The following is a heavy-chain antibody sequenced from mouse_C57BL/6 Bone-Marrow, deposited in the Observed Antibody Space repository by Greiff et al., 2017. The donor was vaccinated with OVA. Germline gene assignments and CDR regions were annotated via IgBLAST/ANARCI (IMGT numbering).Heavy chain of an antibody. Sequence: EVKLVESGGDLVKPGWSLKLSCAASGFTFSSYGMSWVRQTPDKRLEWVATISSGGSYTYYPDSVKGRFTISRDNAKNTLYLQMSSLKSEDTAMYYCARHDADGYYDFDYWGQGTTLTVSS. CDR2: ISSGGSYT. D-gene: IGHD2-3*01. CDR3: ARHDADGYYDFDY. CDR1: GFTFSSYG. V-gene: IGHV5-6*02. J-gene: IGHJ2*01.